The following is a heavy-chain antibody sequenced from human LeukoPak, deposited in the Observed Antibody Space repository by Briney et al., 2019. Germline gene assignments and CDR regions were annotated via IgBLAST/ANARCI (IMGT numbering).Heavy chain of an antibody. V-gene: IGHV4-61*01. CDR1: GGSISSGSYY. CDR2: IYYSGST. CDR3: ARRAGVVVPAAMKTNYYYYYYMDV. J-gene: IGHJ6*03. Sequence: SETLSLTCTVSGGSISSGSYYWSWIRQPPGKGLEWIGYIYYSGSTNYNPSLKSRVTISVDTSKNQFSLKLSSVTAADTAVYYCARRAGVVVPAAMKTNYYYYYYMDVWGKGTTVTISS. D-gene: IGHD2-2*01.